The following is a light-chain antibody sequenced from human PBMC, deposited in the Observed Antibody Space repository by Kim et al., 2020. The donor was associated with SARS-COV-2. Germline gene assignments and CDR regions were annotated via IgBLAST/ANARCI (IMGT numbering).Light chain of an antibody. J-gene: IGKJ1*01. V-gene: IGKV3-20*01. CDR2: GTS. CDR3: QQYGSSPRT. CDR1: QSVSGSD. Sequence: SPGRGATLSCRARQSVSGSDLAWYQQRPGQAPRLLIYGTSSRATGIPDRFSGSESGTDFTLTISRLEPEDFEVYYCQQYGSSPRTFGQGTKVDIK.